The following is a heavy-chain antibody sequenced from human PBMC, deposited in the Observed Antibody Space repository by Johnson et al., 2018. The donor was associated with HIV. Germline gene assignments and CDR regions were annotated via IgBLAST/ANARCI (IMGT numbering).Heavy chain of an antibody. CDR3: AIDCGGDCYSGSGAFDI. CDR2: ISDDGSKI. D-gene: IGHD2-21*01. J-gene: IGHJ3*02. V-gene: IGHV3-30*04. CDR1: GFRFSTYA. Sequence: QVQLVESGGGVVQPGRSLRLSCAASGFRFSTYALHWVRQTPGKGLEWVALISDDGSKIYHADSVKGRFTISRDNSKNTLYLQMNSLRAEDTAVYYCAIDCGGDCYSGSGAFDIWGQGTMVTVSS.